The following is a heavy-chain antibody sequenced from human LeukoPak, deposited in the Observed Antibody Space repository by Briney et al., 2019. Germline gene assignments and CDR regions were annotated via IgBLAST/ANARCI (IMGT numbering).Heavy chain of an antibody. CDR2: ISSSSSYI. D-gene: IGHD2-21*02. Sequence: PGGSLRLSCAASGFTFSSYSMNWVRQAPGKGLEWVSSISSSSSYIYYADSVKGRFTISRDNAKNSLYLRMNSLRAEDTAVYYCARDVVVVTAIPRYYYYYYYMDVWGKGTTVTVSS. J-gene: IGHJ6*03. CDR1: GFTFSSYS. CDR3: ARDVVVVTAIPRYYYYYYYMDV. V-gene: IGHV3-21*01.